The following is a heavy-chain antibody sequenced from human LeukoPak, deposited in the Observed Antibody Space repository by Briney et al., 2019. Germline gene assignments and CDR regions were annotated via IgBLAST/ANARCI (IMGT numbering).Heavy chain of an antibody. Sequence: ASVKVSCKASGYTFTSYGISWVRQAPGQGLEWMGWISAYNGNTNYAQKLQGRVTMTTDTSTSTAYMELRSLRSDDTAVYYCAKARPPYDILTGYSYYYYYMDVWGKGTTVTISS. D-gene: IGHD3-9*01. V-gene: IGHV1-18*01. CDR1: GYTFTSYG. CDR3: AKARPPYDILTGYSYYYYYMDV. J-gene: IGHJ6*03. CDR2: ISAYNGNT.